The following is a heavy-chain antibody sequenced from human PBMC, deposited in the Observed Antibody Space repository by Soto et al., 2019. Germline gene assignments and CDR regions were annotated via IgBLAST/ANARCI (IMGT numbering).Heavy chain of an antibody. D-gene: IGHD3-16*01. CDR2: IYYSGNT. V-gene: IGHV4-30-4*01. Sequence: SETLSLTCTVSGGSTSSDNYWSWIRQPPGKGLEWIGHIYYSGNTDYNPSLKSRLAISIDTSKNQFSLKLSSVTAADSAVYFCAREGGESSDGLYYFDSWGQGSLVTVSS. J-gene: IGHJ4*02. CDR1: GGSTSSDNY. CDR3: AREGGESSDGLYYFDS.